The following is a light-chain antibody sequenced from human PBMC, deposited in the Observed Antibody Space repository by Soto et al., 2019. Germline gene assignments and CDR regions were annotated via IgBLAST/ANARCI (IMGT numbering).Light chain of an antibody. CDR2: WAS. Sequence: DIVVTQSPDSLALSLGERATINCKSSQSVLYSSNNKDYLAWYQQKPGQSPKLLIYWASTRESGVPDRFSGSGSGTDFTLTISSLQAEDVAVYYCQQYFDRPLTFGGGTKVEIK. CDR1: QSVLYSSNNKDY. CDR3: QQYFDRPLT. V-gene: IGKV4-1*01. J-gene: IGKJ4*01.